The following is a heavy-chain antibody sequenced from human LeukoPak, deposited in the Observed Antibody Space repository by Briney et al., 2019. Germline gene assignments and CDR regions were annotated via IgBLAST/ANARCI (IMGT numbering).Heavy chain of an antibody. V-gene: IGHV3-30*03. D-gene: IGHD2-15*01. CDR2: ISQTGSIE. CDR1: GFTFPTYV. J-gene: IGHJ6*03. CDR3: ARDRAVALPTYFYYMDV. Sequence: GGSLRLSCAASGFTFPTYVIHWVRQAPGKGLEWVAVISQTGSIETYADSVRGRFSISRDNSDSTVHLQMNSLKTEDTAVYYCARDRAVALPTYFYYMDVWGKGTTVIVSS.